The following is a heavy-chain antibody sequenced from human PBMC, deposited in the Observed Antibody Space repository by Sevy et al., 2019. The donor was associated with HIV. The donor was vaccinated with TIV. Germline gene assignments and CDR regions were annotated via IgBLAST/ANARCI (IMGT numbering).Heavy chain of an antibody. D-gene: IGHD1-26*01. Sequence: GGSLRLSCTASGFMFGDYAMSWVRQAPGKGLEWVGFIRRKAYGGTTQYAASVRGRFTISRDDSKSIAYLQMNCLKTEDTAVYYCTRRGATTILSPWVYWGQGALVTASS. V-gene: IGHV3-49*04. J-gene: IGHJ4*02. CDR1: GFMFGDYA. CDR2: IRRKAYGGTT. CDR3: TRRGATTILSPWVY.